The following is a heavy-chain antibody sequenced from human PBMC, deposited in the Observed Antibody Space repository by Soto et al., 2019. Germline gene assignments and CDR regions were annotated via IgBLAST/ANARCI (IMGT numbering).Heavy chain of an antibody. V-gene: IGHV4-31*03. Sequence: QVQLQESGPGLVKPSQTLSLTCTVSGGSISSGGYYWSWIRQHPGKGLEWIGYIYYSGSTYYNPSRQRRFTLTGETSKNQFSLKESSVTAAGPAVYYCAASCVGCGGLNYYGMDVWGQGTTVTVSS. CDR3: AASCVGCGGLNYYGMDV. CDR1: GGSISSGGYY. CDR2: IYYSGST. D-gene: IGHD2-21*01. J-gene: IGHJ6*02.